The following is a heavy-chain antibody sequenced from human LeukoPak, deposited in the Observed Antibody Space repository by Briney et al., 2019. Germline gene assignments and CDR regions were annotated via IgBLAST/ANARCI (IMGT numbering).Heavy chain of an antibody. Sequence: SETLSLTCSVSGGSISGSSFYWGWIRQPPGKGLEWIGYIYYSGSTNYNPSLKSRVTISVDTSKNQFSLKLSSVTAADTAVYYCARHYYSSREFDYWGQGTLVTVSS. J-gene: IGHJ4*02. CDR2: IYYSGST. D-gene: IGHD6-13*01. CDR3: ARHYYSSREFDY. CDR1: GGSISGSSFY. V-gene: IGHV4-61*05.